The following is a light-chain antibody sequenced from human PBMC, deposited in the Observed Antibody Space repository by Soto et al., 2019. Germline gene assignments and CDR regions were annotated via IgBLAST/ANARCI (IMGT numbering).Light chain of an antibody. J-gene: IGKJ1*01. Sequence: DIQMTQSPSTLSASVGDRFTIACRATKSISGWLAWYQQKAGKAPNLLIYKASRLESGVPSRFSGSVSETEFTLTISGLQPGDSATYYCQQYNSYSPTFGQGTKVDI. CDR2: KAS. V-gene: IGKV1-5*03. CDR1: KSISGW. CDR3: QQYNSYSPT.